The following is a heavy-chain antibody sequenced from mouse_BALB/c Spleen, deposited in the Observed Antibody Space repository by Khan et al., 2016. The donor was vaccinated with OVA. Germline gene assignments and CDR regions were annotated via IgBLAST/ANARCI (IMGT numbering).Heavy chain of an antibody. CDR3: ARFGYYGRGYYAVEY. CDR1: GYTFTSYW. D-gene: IGHD1-1*01. V-gene: IGHV1S41*01. Sequence: DLVKPGASVKLSCKASGYTFTSYWINWIKQRPGQGLEWIGRIGPGSGSTDYNEMFKGKATLTVDTSSRTAYIQLSSLSSEGSAVYFCARFGYYGRGYYAVEYWGQGTSVTVSS. J-gene: IGHJ4*01. CDR2: IGPGSGST.